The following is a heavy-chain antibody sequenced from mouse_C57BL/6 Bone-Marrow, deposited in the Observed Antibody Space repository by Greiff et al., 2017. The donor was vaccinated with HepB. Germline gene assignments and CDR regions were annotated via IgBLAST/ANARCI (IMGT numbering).Heavy chain of an antibody. V-gene: IGHV1-61*01. D-gene: IGHD2-5*01. J-gene: IGHJ3*01. CDR2: IYPSDSET. Sequence: QVQLLQPGAELVRPGSSVKLSCKASGYTFTSYWMDWVKQRPGQGLEWIGNIYPSDSETHYNQKFKDKATLTVDKSSSTAYMQLSSLTSEDSAVYYCAREDYYSNYRFAYWGQGTLVTVSA. CDR3: AREDYYSNYRFAY. CDR1: GYTFTSYW.